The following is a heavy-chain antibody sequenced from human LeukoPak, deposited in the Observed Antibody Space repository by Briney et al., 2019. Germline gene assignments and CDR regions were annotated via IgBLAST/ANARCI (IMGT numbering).Heavy chain of an antibody. Sequence: GGSLRLSCAASGFTFSSYWMNWVRQAPGKGLEWVANIKHDGSEKYYVDSVRGRFTISRDNAKNSLYLQMNSLRDEDTAVYYCARDIAVTAAGVDYWGQGTLVTVSS. CDR2: IKHDGSEK. J-gene: IGHJ4*02. D-gene: IGHD2-21*02. CDR1: GFTFSSYW. V-gene: IGHV3-7*01. CDR3: ARDIAVTAAGVDY.